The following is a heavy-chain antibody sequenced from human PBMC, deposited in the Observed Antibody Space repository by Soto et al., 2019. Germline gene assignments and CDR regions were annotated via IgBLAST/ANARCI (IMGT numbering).Heavy chain of an antibody. J-gene: IGHJ4*02. V-gene: IGHV4-34*01. CDR3: ARAILYYDFWSGYYNPPHFDY. D-gene: IGHD3-3*01. CDR2: INHSGST. CDR1: GGSFGASY. Sequence: XETLSLTSAVYGGSFGASYWNWIRQPPGKGLEWIGEINHSGSTNYNPTLKSRVTISVDTSKNQFSLKVSSVTAADTAVYYCARAILYYDFWSGYYNPPHFDYWGQGTLVTVS.